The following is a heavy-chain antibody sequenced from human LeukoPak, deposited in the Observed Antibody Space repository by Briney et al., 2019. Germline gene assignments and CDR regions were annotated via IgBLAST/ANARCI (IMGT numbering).Heavy chain of an antibody. CDR1: GYTFTGYY. J-gene: IGHJ6*03. Sequence: ASVKVSCKASGYTFTGYYMHWVRQAPGQGLEWMGRISAYNGNTNYAQKLQGRVTMTTDTSTSTAYMELRSLRSDDTAVYYCARGGGSRYYYYYYMDVWGKGTTVTVSS. V-gene: IGHV1-18*04. CDR3: ARGGGSRYYYYYYMDV. CDR2: ISAYNGNT. D-gene: IGHD1-26*01.